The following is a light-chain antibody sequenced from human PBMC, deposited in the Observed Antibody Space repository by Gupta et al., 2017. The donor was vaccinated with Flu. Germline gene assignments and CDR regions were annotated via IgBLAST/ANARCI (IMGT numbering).Light chain of an antibody. CDR2: SNN. V-gene: IGLV1-44*01. CDR3: AAWDDSLNGWV. CDR1: SSNIGSNT. J-gene: IGLJ3*02. Sequence: QSVLTPPPSASGTPGQRVTISCSGSSSNIGSNTVNWYQQLPGTAPKLLIYSNNQRPSGVPARFSGSKSGTSASLAISGLQAEDEADYYCAAWDDSLNGWVFGGGTKLTVL.